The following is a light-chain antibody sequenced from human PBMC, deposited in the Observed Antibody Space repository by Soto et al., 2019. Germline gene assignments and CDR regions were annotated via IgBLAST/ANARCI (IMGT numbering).Light chain of an antibody. V-gene: IGKV3D-15*01. Sequence: EIVMTQSPATLSVSPGETTRLSCRASQSINSDVAWYQQKVGQTPRLLIHGASTRATGIAARFSGSGSGTEFTLTISGLQSEDFAVYYCQQRDYWQVTFGQGTRLEIK. CDR3: QQRDYWQVT. J-gene: IGKJ5*01. CDR2: GAS. CDR1: QSINSD.